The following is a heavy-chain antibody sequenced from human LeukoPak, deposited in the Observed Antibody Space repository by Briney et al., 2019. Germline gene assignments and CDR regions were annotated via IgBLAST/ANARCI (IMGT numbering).Heavy chain of an antibody. V-gene: IGHV3-23*01. CDR3: ANTGGDSRPHDY. CDR1: EFTFSSYA. Sequence: VGSLSLPCAASEFTFSSYAMSWVRQAPGKGPEWVSAISGNGGITSYADAVKGRFTISRDNSKNTLSLQMNSLRAEDTAVYYCANTGGDSRPHDYWGQGTLVTVSS. D-gene: IGHD2-21*02. J-gene: IGHJ4*02. CDR2: ISGNGGIT.